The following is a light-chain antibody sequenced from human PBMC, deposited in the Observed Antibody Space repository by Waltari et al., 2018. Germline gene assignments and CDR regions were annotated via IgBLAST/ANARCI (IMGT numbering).Light chain of an antibody. CDR3: AAWDDSLSAWV. CDR2: GNN. J-gene: IGLJ3*02. V-gene: IGLV1-47*01. CDR1: SSNIGSNY. Sequence: SVLTQPPSASGTPGQRVTISSSGSSSNIGSNYVYWYQQLPGTAPKLLISGNNQRPSGVPDRFSGSKSGTSASLAISGLRSEDEADYFCAAWDDSLSAWVFGGGTKLTVL.